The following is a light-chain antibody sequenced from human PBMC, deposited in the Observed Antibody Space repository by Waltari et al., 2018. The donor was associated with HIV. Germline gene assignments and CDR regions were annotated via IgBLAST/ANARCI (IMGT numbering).Light chain of an antibody. CDR3: QQRSNWPPWT. CDR2: DAS. Sequence: EIVLTQSPATLPLPPGERAPPSCRASQSVSSYLAWYQQKPGQAPRLLIYDASNRATGIPARFSGSGSGTDFTLTISSLEPEDFAVYYCQQRSNWPPWTFGQGTKVEIK. V-gene: IGKV3-11*01. CDR1: QSVSSY. J-gene: IGKJ1*01.